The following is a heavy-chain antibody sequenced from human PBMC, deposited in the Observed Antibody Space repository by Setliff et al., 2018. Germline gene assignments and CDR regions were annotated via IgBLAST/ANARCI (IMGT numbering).Heavy chain of an antibody. Sequence: GGSLRLSCAASGFTFSRYWMSWVRQAPGKGLEWVANIKQDGSEKYYVDSVKGRFTISRDNAKNSLYLQMNSLRAEDTAVYYCARARYSDFLNWFDPWGQGTLVTVSS. J-gene: IGHJ5*02. CDR1: GFTFSRYW. CDR3: ARARYSDFLNWFDP. V-gene: IGHV3-7*01. D-gene: IGHD4-17*01. CDR2: IKQDGSEK.